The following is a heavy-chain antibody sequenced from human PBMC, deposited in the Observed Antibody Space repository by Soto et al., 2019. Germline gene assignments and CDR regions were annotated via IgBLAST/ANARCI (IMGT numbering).Heavy chain of an antibody. D-gene: IGHD1-26*01. CDR3: ARQGAMGRNFDY. CDR1: GGSISSYY. Sequence: SETLSLTCTVSGGSISSYYWSWIRQPPGKGLEWIGYIYYSGSTNYNPSLKSRVTISVDTSKNQFSLKLSSVTAADTAVYYCARQGAMGRNFDYWGQGTLVTVSS. J-gene: IGHJ4*02. V-gene: IGHV4-59*08. CDR2: IYYSGST.